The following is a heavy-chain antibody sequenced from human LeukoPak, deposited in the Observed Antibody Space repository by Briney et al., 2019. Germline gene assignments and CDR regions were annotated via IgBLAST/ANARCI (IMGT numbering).Heavy chain of an antibody. CDR2: ISSSGSTI. Sequence: GGSLRLSCAASGFTFSSYEMNWVRQAPGKGLEWVSYISSSGSTIYYADSVKGRFTISRDNAKNSLYLQMNSLRAEDTAVYYCARGGAAGYYVRYWGQGTLATVSS. J-gene: IGHJ4*02. D-gene: IGHD3-9*01. V-gene: IGHV3-48*03. CDR1: GFTFSSYE. CDR3: ARGGAAGYYVRY.